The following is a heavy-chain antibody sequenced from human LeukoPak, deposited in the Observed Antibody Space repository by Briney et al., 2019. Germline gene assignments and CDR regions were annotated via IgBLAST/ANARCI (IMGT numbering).Heavy chain of an antibody. CDR3: ARGSGGWNDYFDY. J-gene: IGHJ4*02. CDR1: GFTFSSYG. Sequence: GRSLRLSCAASGFTFSSYGMHWVRQAPGKGLEWVAVISYDGSNKYYADSVKGRFTISRDNSKNTLYLQMNSLRAEDTAVYYCARGSGGWNDYFDYWGQGTLVTVSS. CDR2: ISYDGSNK. V-gene: IGHV3-30*03. D-gene: IGHD1-1*01.